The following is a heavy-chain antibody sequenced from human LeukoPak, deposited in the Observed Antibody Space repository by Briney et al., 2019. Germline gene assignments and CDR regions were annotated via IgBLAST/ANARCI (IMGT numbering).Heavy chain of an antibody. J-gene: IGHJ4*02. CDR1: GFTFTTYW. CDR2: INSDGSIT. V-gene: IGHV3-74*01. CDR3: ARDFSARYTIDY. Sequence: PGGSLRLSCAASGFTFTTYWMHWVRQAPGKGLVWVSHINSDGSITSYADSVKGRFTISRDNAKNTLYLQMNSLRAEDTAVYYCARDFSARYTIDYWGQGTLVTVSS. D-gene: IGHD5-18*01.